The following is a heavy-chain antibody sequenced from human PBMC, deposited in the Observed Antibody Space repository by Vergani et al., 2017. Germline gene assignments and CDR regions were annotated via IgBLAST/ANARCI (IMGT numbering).Heavy chain of an antibody. D-gene: IGHD3-3*01. Sequence: QVQLVQSGAEVKKPGASVKVSCKASGYTFTGYYMHWVRQAPGQGLEWMGWINPNSGGTNYAQKFQGRVTMTRDTSISTAYMELCRLRSDDTAVYYCARRQALLYDFWSGYRGMDVWGKGTTVTVSS. CDR2: INPNSGGT. CDR3: ARRQALLYDFWSGYRGMDV. V-gene: IGHV1-2*02. J-gene: IGHJ6*04. CDR1: GYTFTGYY.